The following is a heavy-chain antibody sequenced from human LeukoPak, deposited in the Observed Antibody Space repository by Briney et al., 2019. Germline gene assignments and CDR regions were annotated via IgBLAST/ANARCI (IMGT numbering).Heavy chain of an antibody. V-gene: IGHV3-30*18. D-gene: IGHD5-12*01. CDR1: GFTFSSYG. J-gene: IGHJ1*01. Sequence: GRSLRLSCAASGFTFSSYGMHWVRQAPGKGLEWVAVISYDGSNKYYADSVKGLFTISRDNSKNTLYLQMNSLRAEDTAVYYCAKDPGGYDSQYFQHWGQGTLVTVSS. CDR2: ISYDGSNK. CDR3: AKDPGGYDSQYFQH.